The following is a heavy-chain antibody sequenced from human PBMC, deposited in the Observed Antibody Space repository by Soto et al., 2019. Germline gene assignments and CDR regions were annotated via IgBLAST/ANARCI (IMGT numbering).Heavy chain of an antibody. V-gene: IGHV4-34*01. Sequence: QVQLQQWGAGLLKPSEALSLTCGVSGESFNNYYWGWIRQPAGKALEWSGEVNWSGSTNYSPFFKSRVSISIDTSKKQFSLILTSVTAADTAVYYCARGQEVRYLDWALSPGMDVWGQGTKVTVSS. CDR2: VNWSGST. J-gene: IGHJ6*02. CDR3: ARGQEVRYLDWALSPGMDV. CDR1: GESFNNYY. D-gene: IGHD3-9*01.